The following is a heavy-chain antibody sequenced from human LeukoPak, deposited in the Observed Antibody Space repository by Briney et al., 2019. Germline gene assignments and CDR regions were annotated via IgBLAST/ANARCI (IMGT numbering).Heavy chain of an antibody. J-gene: IGHJ4*02. CDR3: AKDLQSGYDYPSPEEY. V-gene: IGHV3-23*01. D-gene: IGHD3-22*01. Sequence: PGGSLRLSCATSGFNFSTYAMSGVRQAPGKGLEWVSAISGSGANTYYANSVRGRFTISKDNSKNTLYLQMNNLSAEDTAVYFCAKDLQSGYDYPSPEEYRGQGTLVTVSS. CDR2: ISGSGANT. CDR1: GFNFSTYA.